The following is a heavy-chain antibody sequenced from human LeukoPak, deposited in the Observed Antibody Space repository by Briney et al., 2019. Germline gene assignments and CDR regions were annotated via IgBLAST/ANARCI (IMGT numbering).Heavy chain of an antibody. Sequence: SQTLSLTCTVSGGSITSSSYYWSWIRQPAGKGLEWIGRVYTSGSTNYNPSLKSRVTISVDTSKNQFSLKLRSVTAADTAVYYCARDMWGPLYYNTDVWGKGTTVTVSS. D-gene: IGHD1-26*01. J-gene: IGHJ6*03. CDR2: VYTSGST. CDR3: ARDMWGPLYYNTDV. CDR1: GGSITSSSYY. V-gene: IGHV4-61*02.